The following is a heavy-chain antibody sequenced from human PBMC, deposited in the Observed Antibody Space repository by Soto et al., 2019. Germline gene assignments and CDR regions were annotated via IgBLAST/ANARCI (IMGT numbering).Heavy chain of an antibody. V-gene: IGHV4-4*02. D-gene: IGHD3-10*01. CDR1: GGSISSSNW. Sequence: QVQLQESGPGLVKPSGTLSLTCAVSGGSISSSNWWSWVRQPPGKGRGWIGEIYHSGTTNYNPSLKSRVTISVDKSKSQFSLKLSSVPAAETAVYYCARGTMLRAVGFDIWGQGTLVTVSS. CDR2: IYHSGTT. CDR3: ARGTMLRAVGFDI. J-gene: IGHJ3*02.